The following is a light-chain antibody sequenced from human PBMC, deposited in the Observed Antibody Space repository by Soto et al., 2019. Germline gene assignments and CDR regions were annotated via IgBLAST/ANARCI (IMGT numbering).Light chain of an antibody. J-gene: IGKJ2*01. V-gene: IGKV3-15*01. CDR1: QSVDSN. CDR2: GAS. CDR3: QQFNKWPYT. Sequence: EILMTQSPATLSVSPGERATLSCRASQSVDSNLAWYQQKPGQAPRLLIYGASTRATGISARFSGSGSGTEFTLIINSLQSEDFAIYSCQQFNKWPYTFGQGTKVDIK.